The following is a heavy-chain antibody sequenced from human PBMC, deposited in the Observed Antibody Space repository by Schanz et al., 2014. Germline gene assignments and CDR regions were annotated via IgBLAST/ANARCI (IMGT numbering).Heavy chain of an antibody. D-gene: IGHD5-12*01. CDR2: ISGSGGST. J-gene: IGHJ3*01. V-gene: IGHV3-23*04. Sequence: EVQLVESGGGLVQPGGSLRLSCAASGYTFSSNAMSWVRQAPGKGLEWVSTISGSGGSTYYADSVKGRFIISRDSSKNTLFLQMNSLRPEDTALYFCARDEGRDGYNLAFDVWGQGTLVTVSS. CDR3: ARDEGRDGYNLAFDV. CDR1: GYTFSSNA.